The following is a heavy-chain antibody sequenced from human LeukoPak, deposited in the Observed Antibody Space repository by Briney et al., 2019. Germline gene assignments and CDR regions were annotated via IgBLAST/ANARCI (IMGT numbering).Heavy chain of an antibody. V-gene: IGHV4-31*03. J-gene: IGHJ4*02. CDR3: AKDGNFGYSYGPHYFDY. CDR1: GGSISSGGYY. Sequence: SETLSLTCTVSGGSISSGGYYWSWIRQHPGKGLEWIGYIYYSGSTYYNPSLKSRVTISVDTSKNQFSLKLSSVTAADTAVYYCAKDGNFGYSYGPHYFDYWGQGTLVTVSS. CDR2: IYYSGST. D-gene: IGHD5-18*01.